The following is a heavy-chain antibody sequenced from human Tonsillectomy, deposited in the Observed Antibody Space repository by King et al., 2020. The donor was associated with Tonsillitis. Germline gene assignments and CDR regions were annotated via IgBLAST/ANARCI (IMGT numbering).Heavy chain of an antibody. CDR2: ISYDGSNK. D-gene: IGHD3-3*01. V-gene: IGHV3-30*04. CDR3: ARVGVFGQRDV. CDR1: GFTFSSYA. Sequence: VQLVESGGGVVQPGRSLRLSCAASGFTFSSYAMHWVRQAPGKGLEWVAVISYDGSNKYYADSVKGRFTISRDNSKNTLYLQMNSLRAEDTAVYYCARVGVFGQRDVWGQGTTVTVSS. J-gene: IGHJ6*02.